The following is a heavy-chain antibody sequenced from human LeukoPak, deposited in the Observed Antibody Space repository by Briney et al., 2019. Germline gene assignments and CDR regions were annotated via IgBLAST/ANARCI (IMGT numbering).Heavy chain of an antibody. CDR3: ARGGGFCGSTSCYGIDS. CDR1: GFPFSSYS. D-gene: IGHD2-2*01. V-gene: IGHV3-48*01. Sequence: PGGSLRLSCAASGFPFSSYSMHWVRQAPGKGLEWPSYISSSSTTIYNADSVRGRFTISRDNAKNSLFLQMNSLRAEDTAVYSCARGGGFCGSTSCYGIDSWGQGTLVTVPS. J-gene: IGHJ4*02. CDR2: ISSSSTTI.